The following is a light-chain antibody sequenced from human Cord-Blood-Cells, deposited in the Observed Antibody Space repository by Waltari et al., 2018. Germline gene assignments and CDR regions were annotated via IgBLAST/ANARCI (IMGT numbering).Light chain of an antibody. CDR1: RSNIGAAYH. V-gene: IGLV1-40*01. CDR2: GNS. CDR3: QSYDSSLSGYV. Sequence: QSVLTQPPSVSGAPGQRVTISCTGSRSNIGAAYHVHGCQQLPGTAPKLLIYGNSNRPSGVPDRFSGSKSGTSASLAITGLQAEDEADYYCQSYDSSLSGYVFGTGTKVTVL. J-gene: IGLJ1*01.